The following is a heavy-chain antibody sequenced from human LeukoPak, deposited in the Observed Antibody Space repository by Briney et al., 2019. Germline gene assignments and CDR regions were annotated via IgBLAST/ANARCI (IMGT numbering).Heavy chain of an antibody. CDR2: ISSNGGST. CDR3: VKRSYCSSTSCSFDY. J-gene: IGHJ4*02. CDR1: GFTFSSCA. D-gene: IGHD2-2*01. Sequence: GGSLRLSCSASGFTFSSCAMHWVRQAPGKGLEYVSAISSNGGSTYYADSVKGRFTISRDNSKNTLYLQMSSLRAEDTAVYYCVKRSYCSSTSCSFDYWGQGTLVTVSS. V-gene: IGHV3-64D*06.